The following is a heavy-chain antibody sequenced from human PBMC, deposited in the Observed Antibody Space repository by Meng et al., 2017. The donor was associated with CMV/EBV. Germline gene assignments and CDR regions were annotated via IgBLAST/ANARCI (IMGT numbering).Heavy chain of an antibody. D-gene: IGHD3-3*01. CDR1: GFTFSSYG. Sequence: GESLKISCAASGFTFSSYGMHWVRQAPGKGLEWVAFIRYDGSNKYYADSVKGRFTISRDNSKNQFSLKLSSVTAADTAVYYCARASITIFGVVIPNWFDPWGQGTLVTVSS. V-gene: IGHV3-30*02. CDR2: IRYDGSNK. J-gene: IGHJ5*02. CDR3: ARASITIFGVVIPNWFDP.